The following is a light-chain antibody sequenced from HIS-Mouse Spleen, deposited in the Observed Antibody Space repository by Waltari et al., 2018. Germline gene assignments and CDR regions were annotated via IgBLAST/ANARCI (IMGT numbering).Light chain of an antibody. CDR1: SSDVGGYNY. CDR2: DVS. CDR3: SSYTSSSTEV. V-gene: IGLV2-14*03. J-gene: IGLJ2*01. Sequence: LTQPASVSGSPGQSITISCTGTSSDVGGYNYVSWYQQHPGKAPKLMIYDVSNRPSGVSNRFSGSKSGNTASLTISGLQAEDEADYYCSSYTSSSTEVFGGGTKLTVL.